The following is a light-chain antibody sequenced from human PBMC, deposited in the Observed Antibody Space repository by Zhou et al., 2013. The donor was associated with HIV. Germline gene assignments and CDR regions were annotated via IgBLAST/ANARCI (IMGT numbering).Light chain of an antibody. CDR2: LGS. Sequence: EIVMTQSPLFLPVTPGEPASISCRSSQSLLHSNGFTYLDWYLQKPGQSPQVLIYLGSNRASGVPDRFRGSGSGTEFTLKISRVEAEDVGVYYCMQALQTPWTFGQGTKVE. V-gene: IGKV2-28*01. CDR1: QSLLHSNGFTY. CDR3: MQALQTPWT. J-gene: IGKJ1*01.